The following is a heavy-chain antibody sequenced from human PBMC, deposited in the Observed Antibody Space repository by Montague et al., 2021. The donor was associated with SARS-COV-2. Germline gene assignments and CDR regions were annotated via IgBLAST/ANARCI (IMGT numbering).Heavy chain of an antibody. J-gene: IGHJ6*01. V-gene: IGHV3-33*05. Sequence: SLRLSCAASGFSFNNFAMHWVRQAPGQGLEWVAVISYEGSIQYYADSVKGRFAISRDWSKNTLYLQMSSLHQGPIGPPPGTLLQEHLWG. CDR2: ISYEGSIQ. CDR3: TLLQEHL. CDR1: GFSFNNFA.